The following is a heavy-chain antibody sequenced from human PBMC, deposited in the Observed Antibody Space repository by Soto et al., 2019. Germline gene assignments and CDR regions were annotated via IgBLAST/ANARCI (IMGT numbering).Heavy chain of an antibody. CDR3: GSYYCGGAYCPGLDV. CDR1: GGSISSGGYY. CDR2: IYYSGST. J-gene: IGHJ6*02. Sequence: SETLSLTCTVSGGSISSGGYYWSWIRQHPGKGLEWIGYIYYSGSTYYNPSLKSRVTISVDTSKNQFSLKLSSVTAADTAVYYCGSYYCGGAYCPGLDVWGLGTTVTVSS. D-gene: IGHD2-21*01. V-gene: IGHV4-31*03.